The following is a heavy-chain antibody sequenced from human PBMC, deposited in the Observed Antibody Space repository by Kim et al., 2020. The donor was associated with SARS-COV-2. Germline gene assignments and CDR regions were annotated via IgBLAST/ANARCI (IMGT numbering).Heavy chain of an antibody. CDR2: LNNGGTSS. D-gene: IGHD1-1*01. CDR3: ARGGVTGSLLDY. CDR1: GVSVTTYW. J-gene: IGHJ4*02. V-gene: IGHV3-74*01. Sequence: GGSLRLSCTASGVSVTTYWMHWVRQVPGKGLQWVSRLNNGGTSSTYADFVKGGFAISRDNLKATLYLRMTSLRAEDTAVYFCARGGVTGSLLDYWGQGTLVTVSS.